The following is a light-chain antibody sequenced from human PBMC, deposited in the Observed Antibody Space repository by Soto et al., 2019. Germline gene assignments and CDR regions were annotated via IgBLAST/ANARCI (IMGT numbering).Light chain of an antibody. CDR2: GAS. CDR3: QQYGSSPPGIT. J-gene: IGKJ5*01. Sequence: EIVLTQSPGTLSLSPGERATLSCRASQSVSSSYLAWYQQKPGQAPRLLIYGASSRATGIPDRFSGSGSGTDFTLTISRLEPEDFAVYYCQQYGSSPPGITFGQGTRLENK. V-gene: IGKV3-20*01. CDR1: QSVSSSY.